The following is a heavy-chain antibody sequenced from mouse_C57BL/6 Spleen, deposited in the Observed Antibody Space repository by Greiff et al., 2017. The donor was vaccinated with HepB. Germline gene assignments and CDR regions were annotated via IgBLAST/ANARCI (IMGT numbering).Heavy chain of an antibody. V-gene: IGHV5-16*01. Sequence: EVMLVESEGGLVQPGSSMKLSCTASGFTFSDYYMAWVRQVPEKGLEWVANINYDGSSTYYLDSLKSRFIISRDNAKNILYLQMSSLNSEDTATDYCARDHGSSWDYWGQGTTLTVSS. D-gene: IGHD1-1*01. CDR3: ARDHGSSWDY. J-gene: IGHJ2*01. CDR1: GFTFSDYY. CDR2: INYDGSST.